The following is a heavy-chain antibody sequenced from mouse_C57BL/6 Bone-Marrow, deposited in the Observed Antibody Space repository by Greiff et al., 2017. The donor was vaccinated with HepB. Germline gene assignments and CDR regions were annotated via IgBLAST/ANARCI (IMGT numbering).Heavy chain of an antibody. CDR2: IDPSDSYT. V-gene: IGHV1-50*01. D-gene: IGHD2-3*01. CDR3: ASKIYDGYYPFAY. J-gene: IGHJ3*01. Sequence: VQLQQPGAELVKPGASVKLSCKASGYTFTSYWMQWVKQRPGQGLEWIGEIDPSDSYTNYKQKFKGKATLTVDTSSSTAYMQLSSLTSEDSAVYYCASKIYDGYYPFAYWGQGTLVTVSA. CDR1: GYTFTSYW.